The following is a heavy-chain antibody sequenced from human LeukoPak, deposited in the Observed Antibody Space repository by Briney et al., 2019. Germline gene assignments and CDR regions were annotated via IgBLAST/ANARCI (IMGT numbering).Heavy chain of an antibody. CDR1: GYTFTGYY. Sequence: ASVKVSCKASGYTFTGYYMHWVRQAPGQGLEWMGWINPNSGGTNYAQKFQGWVTMTRDTSISTAYMELSRLRSDDTAVYYCARADGSSWSEGYYYGMDVWGQGTTVTVSS. V-gene: IGHV1-2*04. D-gene: IGHD6-13*01. CDR2: INPNSGGT. CDR3: ARADGSSWSEGYYYGMDV. J-gene: IGHJ6*02.